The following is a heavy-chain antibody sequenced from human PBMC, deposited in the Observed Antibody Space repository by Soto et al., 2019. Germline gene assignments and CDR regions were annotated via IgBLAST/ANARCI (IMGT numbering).Heavy chain of an antibody. D-gene: IGHD3-22*01. CDR2: IWYDGSNK. Sequence: GGSLRLSCAASGFTFSSYGMHWVRHAPGKGLEWVAVIWYDGSNKYYADSVKGRFTISRDNSKNTLYLQMNSLRAEDTAVYYCARGPPLLSYDSRGCPDYWGRGTLVTVSS. V-gene: IGHV3-33*01. J-gene: IGHJ4*02. CDR1: GFTFSSYG. CDR3: ARGPPLLSYDSRGCPDY.